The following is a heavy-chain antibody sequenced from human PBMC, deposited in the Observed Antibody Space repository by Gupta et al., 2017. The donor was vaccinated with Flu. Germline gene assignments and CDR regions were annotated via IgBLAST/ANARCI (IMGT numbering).Heavy chain of an antibody. Sequence: QVQLVESGGGVVQPGRSLRLSCAASGFTFTTYGMHWVRQAPGKGREWVVVIWYDGSNEYYTDSVKGRFTISRDNSKNTLYLQMNSLRAEDTAVYYCARDEQDIVIEPGAATYYYYGMDVWGQGTTVTVSS. CDR1: GFTFTTYG. CDR2: IWYDGSNE. D-gene: IGHD2-2*01. J-gene: IGHJ6*02. V-gene: IGHV3-33*01. CDR3: ARDEQDIVIEPGAATYYYYGMDV.